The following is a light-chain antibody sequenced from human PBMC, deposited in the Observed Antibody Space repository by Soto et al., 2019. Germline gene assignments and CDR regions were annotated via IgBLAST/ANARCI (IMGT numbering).Light chain of an antibody. Sequence: QSALTQPASVSGSPGQSITISCTGTSSDVGANIFVSWYQQHPGKVPKLMIYTVNSRPSGVSQRFSGSKSGNTASLTFSGLQAEDEADYYCSSFTTDSTYVFGTGTKLTVL. CDR1: SSDVGANIF. CDR2: TVN. J-gene: IGLJ1*01. CDR3: SSFTTDSTYV. V-gene: IGLV2-14*01.